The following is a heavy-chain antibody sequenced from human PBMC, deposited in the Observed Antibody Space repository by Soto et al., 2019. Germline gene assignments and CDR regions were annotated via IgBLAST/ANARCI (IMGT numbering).Heavy chain of an antibody. J-gene: IGHJ6*02. Sequence: ASVKVSCKASGYTFTSYGISWVRQAPGQGLEWMGWISAYNGNTNYARKLQGRVTMTTDTSTSTAYMELRSLRSDDTAVYYCARWGIWFEGYYYYGMDVWGQGTTVTVSS. D-gene: IGHD3-10*01. V-gene: IGHV1-18*01. CDR3: ARWGIWFEGYYYYGMDV. CDR2: ISAYNGNT. CDR1: GYTFTSYG.